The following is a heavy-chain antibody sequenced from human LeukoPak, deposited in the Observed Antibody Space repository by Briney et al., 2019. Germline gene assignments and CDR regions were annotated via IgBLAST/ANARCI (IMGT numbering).Heavy chain of an antibody. CDR3: ASLGDAYNLDY. V-gene: IGHV4-59*11. CDR1: GGSISTLS. J-gene: IGHJ4*02. Sequence: SETLSLTCTVPGGSISTLSCGWIRQPPGKGLERIGYTYYSGSANYSLSLKSRVTMSVDTSENQISLKLTSVTAADTAVYYCASLGDAYNLDYWGQGTLVTVSS. D-gene: IGHD5-24*01. CDR2: TYYSGSA.